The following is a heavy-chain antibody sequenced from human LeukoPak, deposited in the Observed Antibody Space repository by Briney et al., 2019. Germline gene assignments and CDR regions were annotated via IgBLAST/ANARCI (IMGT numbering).Heavy chain of an antibody. CDR3: ARVPIVGATPSPYYYYGMDV. Sequence: GGSLRLSCAASGFTFSSYWMSWVRQAPGKGLEWVANIKQDGSEKYYVDSVKGRFTISRDNAKNTLYLQMNGLRAEDTAVYYCARVPIVGATPSPYYYYGMDVWGQGTTVTVSS. J-gene: IGHJ6*02. V-gene: IGHV3-7*04. CDR2: IKQDGSEK. CDR1: GFTFSSYW. D-gene: IGHD1-26*01.